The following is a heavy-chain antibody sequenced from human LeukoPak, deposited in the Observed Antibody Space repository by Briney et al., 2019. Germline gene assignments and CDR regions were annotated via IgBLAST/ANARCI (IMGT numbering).Heavy chain of an antibody. CDR1: GFTFSSYS. CDR2: ISSSSSYI. CDR3: ARDEEYYYDSSGYYPPGY. Sequence: SGGSLRLSCAASGFTFSSYSMNWVRQAPGKGLEWVSSISSSSSYIYYADSVKGRFTISRDNAKNSLYLQMNSLRAEDTAVYYCARDEEYYYDSSGYYPPGYWGQGTLVTVSS. V-gene: IGHV3-21*01. D-gene: IGHD3-22*01. J-gene: IGHJ4*02.